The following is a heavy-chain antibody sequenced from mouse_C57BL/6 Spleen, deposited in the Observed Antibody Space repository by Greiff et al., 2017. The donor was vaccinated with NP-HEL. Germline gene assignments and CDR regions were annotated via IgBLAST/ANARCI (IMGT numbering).Heavy chain of an antibody. V-gene: IGHV10-1*01. D-gene: IGHD4-1*01. J-gene: IGHJ1*03. CDR1: GFSFNTYA. Sequence: EVQRVESGGGLVQPKGSLKLSCAASGFSFNTYAMNWVRQAPGKGLEWVARIRSKSNNYATYYADSVKDRFTISRDDSESMLYLQMNNLKTEDTAMYYCVRLANWEGLVDVWGTGTTVTVSS. CDR3: VRLANWEGLVDV. CDR2: IRSKSNNYAT.